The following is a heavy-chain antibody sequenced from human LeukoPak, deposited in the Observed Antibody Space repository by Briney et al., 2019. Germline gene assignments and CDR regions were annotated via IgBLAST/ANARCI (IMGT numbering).Heavy chain of an antibody. J-gene: IGHJ4*02. Sequence: PGGSLRLSCAASGFTFTSYWMSWVRQAPGKGLEWVAHINEDGSEIYYADPVKGRFTISRDDAKNSLYLQMNSLRVEDTAVYYCARVDYGDYAGEDYWGQGTLVTVSS. CDR1: GFTFTSYW. CDR2: INEDGSEI. D-gene: IGHD4-17*01. V-gene: IGHV3-7*01. CDR3: ARVDYGDYAGEDY.